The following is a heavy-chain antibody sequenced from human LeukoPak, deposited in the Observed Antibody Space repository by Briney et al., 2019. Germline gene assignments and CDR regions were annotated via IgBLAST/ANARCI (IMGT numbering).Heavy chain of an antibody. V-gene: IGHV3-7*03. CDR2: IKQDGSEK. J-gene: IGHJ4*02. CDR1: GFTFSSYW. CDR3: ARSYSSSWYFDY. Sequence: GGSRRLSCAASGFTFSSYWMNWVRQAPGQGLEWVANIKQDGSEKYYVDSVKGRFTISRDNAKNSLYLQMNSLRAEDTAVYYCARSYSSSWYFDYWGQGTLVTVSS. D-gene: IGHD6-13*01.